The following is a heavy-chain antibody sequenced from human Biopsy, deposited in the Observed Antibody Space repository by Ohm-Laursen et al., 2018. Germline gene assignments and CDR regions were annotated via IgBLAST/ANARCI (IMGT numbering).Heavy chain of an antibody. Sequence: SDTLSLTWTVSGDSISSYYWSWIRQPPGKGLQWIGYVYYTGSTDYNPSLQSRVTISADTSKNHFSLRLRSVTPADTAIYYCARDRGYYSDRTVPGYFDLWGRGTLVTVSS. D-gene: IGHD3-22*01. J-gene: IGHJ2*01. CDR3: ARDRGYYSDRTVPGYFDL. CDR2: VYYTGST. V-gene: IGHV4-59*01. CDR1: GDSISSYY.